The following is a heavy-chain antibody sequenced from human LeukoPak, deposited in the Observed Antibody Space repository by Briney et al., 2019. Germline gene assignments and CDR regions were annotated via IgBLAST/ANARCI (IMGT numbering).Heavy chain of an antibody. CDR2: IYYSWST. V-gene: IGHV4-59*01. CDR3: ARAPGRPGDFDY. J-gene: IGHJ4*02. D-gene: IGHD1-1*01. Sequence: SETLSLTCTVSGGSISSYYWSWIRQPPGKGLEWIGYIYYSWSTNYNPSLKSRVTISVDTSKNQFSLKLSSVTAADTAVYYCARAPGRPGDFDYWGQGTLVTVSS. CDR1: GGSISSYY.